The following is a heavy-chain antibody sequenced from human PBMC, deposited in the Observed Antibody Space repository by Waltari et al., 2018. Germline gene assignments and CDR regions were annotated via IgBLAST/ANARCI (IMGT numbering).Heavy chain of an antibody. J-gene: IGHJ3*02. CDR1: GGTFSSYA. D-gene: IGHD2-21*02. CDR3: ARDLPTLAYWGGDCYSGNAFDI. V-gene: IGHV1-69*01. CDR2: SLPIFGTA. Sequence: QVQLVQSGAEVKKPGSSVKVSCKASGGTFSSYAISWVRQASGQGLEWMGGSLPIFGTANYAQKFQGRGTTHADESTGPAYRELSSLRSEDTAVYYCARDLPTLAYWGGDCYSGNAFDIWGQGTMVTVSS.